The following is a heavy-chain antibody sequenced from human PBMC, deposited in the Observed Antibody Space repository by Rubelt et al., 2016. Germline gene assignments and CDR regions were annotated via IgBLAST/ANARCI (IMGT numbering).Heavy chain of an antibody. CDR2: ISSSI. D-gene: IGHD3-16*01. Sequence: EVQLVESGGGLVKPGGSLRLSCAASGFTFSSYSMNWVRQAPGKGLEWVSSISSSIYYADSVKGRFTISRDNAKNSLYLQMNSLRAEDTAVYYCARDAFGENWFDPWGQGTLVTVSS. J-gene: IGHJ5*02. CDR3: ARDAFGENWFDP. CDR1: GFTFSSYS. V-gene: IGHV3-21*01.